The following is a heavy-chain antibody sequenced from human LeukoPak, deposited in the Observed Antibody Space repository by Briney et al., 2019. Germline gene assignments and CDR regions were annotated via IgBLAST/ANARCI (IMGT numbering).Heavy chain of an antibody. CDR1: GGSISSYY. D-gene: IGHD3-10*01. CDR2: IYYSGST. V-gene: IGHV4-59*05. Sequence: SETLSLTCTVSGGSISSYYWSWIRQSPGKGLEWIGGIYYSGSTYYNPSLKSRVTISVDTSNNQFSLKLSSVTVADTAVYFCARHFYGSGSYSDFWGQGTLVTVSS. J-gene: IGHJ4*02. CDR3: ARHFYGSGSYSDF.